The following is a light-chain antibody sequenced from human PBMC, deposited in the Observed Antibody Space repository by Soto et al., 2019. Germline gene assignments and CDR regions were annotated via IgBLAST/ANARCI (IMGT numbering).Light chain of an antibody. J-gene: IGLJ2*01. Sequence: QSALTQPPSASGSPGQSVTISCTGTSTDVGGYNYVSWYQQYPGKAPKLMIYEVTKRPSGVPDRFSGSKSGNTASLTVSGLQAEDEADYYCSSYADSNNVLFGGGTKVTVL. CDR3: SSYADSNNVL. CDR1: STDVGGYNY. CDR2: EVT. V-gene: IGLV2-8*01.